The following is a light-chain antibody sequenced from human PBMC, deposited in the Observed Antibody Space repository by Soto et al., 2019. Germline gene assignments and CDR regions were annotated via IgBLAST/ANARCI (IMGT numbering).Light chain of an antibody. J-gene: IGKJ5*01. CDR2: AAS. CDR1: QSVSSD. CDR3: QHIYSIPIT. V-gene: IGKV1-39*01. Sequence: DIQRPQSPYSLSASLGDRFTIACLASQSVSSDLNWYKQIAGKRPKLLIYAASSLQSGVPSRFSGTGSGTHFTLTISSLQPEDFATYYCQHIYSIPITFGQGTRLEIK.